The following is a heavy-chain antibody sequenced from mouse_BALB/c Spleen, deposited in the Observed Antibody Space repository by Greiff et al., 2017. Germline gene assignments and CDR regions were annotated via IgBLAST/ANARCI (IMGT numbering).Heavy chain of an antibody. CDR2: IDPENGDT. J-gene: IGHJ3*01. D-gene: IGHD2-4*01. CDR3: NAATMITRVFAY. Sequence: VQLKESGAELVRSGASVKLSCTASGFNIKDYYMHWVKQRPEQGLEWIGWIDPENGDTEYAPKFQGKATMTADTSSNTAYLQLSSLTSEDTAVYYCNAATMITRVFAYWGQGTLVTVSA. CDR1: GFNIKDYY. V-gene: IGHV14-4*02.